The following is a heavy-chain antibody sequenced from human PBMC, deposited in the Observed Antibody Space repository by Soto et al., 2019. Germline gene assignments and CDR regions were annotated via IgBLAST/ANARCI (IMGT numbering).Heavy chain of an antibody. Sequence: SETLSLTCTVSGGSISSSSYFWGWIRQPPGKGLEGIGSVYYSGITYYNPSLKSRVTISVATSKNQFSLKLSSVTAADTAVYYCARHTRYFSAGSCNYADIDSWDQGPLITAPQ. CDR2: VYYSGIT. V-gene: IGHV4-39*01. J-gene: IGHJ5*01. CDR3: ARHTRYFSAGSCNYADIDS. CDR1: GGSISSSSYF. D-gene: IGHD2-15*01.